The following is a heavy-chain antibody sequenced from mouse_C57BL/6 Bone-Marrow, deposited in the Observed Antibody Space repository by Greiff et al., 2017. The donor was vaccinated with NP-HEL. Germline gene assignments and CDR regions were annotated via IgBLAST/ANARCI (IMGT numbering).Heavy chain of an antibody. CDR1: GFTFSSYG. V-gene: IGHV5-6*01. Sequence: EVHLVESGGDLVKPGGSLKLSCAASGFTFSSYGMSWVRPTPDKRLEWVATISSGGSYTYYPDSVKGRFTISRDNAKNTLYLQMSSLKSEDTAMYYCARQTAQGFAYWGQETLVTVSA. CDR3: ARQTAQGFAY. J-gene: IGHJ3*01. D-gene: IGHD3-2*02. CDR2: ISSGGSYT.